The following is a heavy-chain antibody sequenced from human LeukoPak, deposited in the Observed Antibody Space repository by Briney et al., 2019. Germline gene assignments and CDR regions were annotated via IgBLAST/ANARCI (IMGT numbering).Heavy chain of an antibody. CDR3: TTDLEEPGSDTTTGFQY. J-gene: IGHJ4*02. Sequence: GGSLRLSCVASGLAFSSYSMHWVRQAPGKGLEWVGRIKSKPAGGSTDYAAPIKGRFTISRDDSKNTLYLQVNSLKVEDTAVYYCTTDLEEPGSDTTTGFQYWGQGTLVTVSS. D-gene: IGHD1-26*01. V-gene: IGHV3-15*01. CDR2: IKSKPAGGST. CDR1: GLAFSSYS.